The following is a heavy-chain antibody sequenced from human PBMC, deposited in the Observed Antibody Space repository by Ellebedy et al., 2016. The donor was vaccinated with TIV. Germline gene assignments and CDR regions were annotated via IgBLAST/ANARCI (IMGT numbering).Heavy chain of an antibody. Sequence: PGGSLRLSCEVSGFTFSDFSMNWVRQAPGKGLEWVSSISSSSNYIEYADSVKGRFTISRDNAKNSFYLQMNSLRAEDTAVYYCARGGSVSALYNWFDPWGRGTLVTVSS. D-gene: IGHD6-19*01. CDR1: GFTFSDFS. CDR3: ARGGSVSALYNWFDP. J-gene: IGHJ5*02. CDR2: ISSSSNYI. V-gene: IGHV3-21*01.